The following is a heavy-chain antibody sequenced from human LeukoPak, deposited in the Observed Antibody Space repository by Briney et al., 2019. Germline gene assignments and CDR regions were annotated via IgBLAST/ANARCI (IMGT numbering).Heavy chain of an antibody. CDR2: ISTSSSTI. D-gene: IGHD1-26*01. CDR1: GFTFSTYS. J-gene: IGHJ4*02. CDR3: ARTRSGNYFQIDY. V-gene: IGHV3-48*01. Sequence: GGSLRLFCAASGFTFSTYSMNWVRQAPGKGLEWVSYISTSSSTIYYADSVKGRFTISRDNAKNSLYLQMNSLRAEDTAVYYCARTRSGNYFQIDYWGQGTLVTVSS.